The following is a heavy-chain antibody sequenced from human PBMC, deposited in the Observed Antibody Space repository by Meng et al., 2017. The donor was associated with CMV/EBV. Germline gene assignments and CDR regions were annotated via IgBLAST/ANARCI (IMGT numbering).Heavy chain of an antibody. CDR1: GFTFSSYW. D-gene: IGHD2-15*01. J-gene: IGHJ6*02. CDR3: VRDDCSGGSCSYGMDV. CDR2: IKQDGSEK. Sequence: GESLKISCAASGFTFSSYWMSWVRQAPGKGLEWVANIKQDGSEKYYVDSVKGRFTISRDNAKNSLYLQMNSLRAEDTAVYYCVRDDCSGGSCSYGMDVWGQGTTVTVSS. V-gene: IGHV3-7*01.